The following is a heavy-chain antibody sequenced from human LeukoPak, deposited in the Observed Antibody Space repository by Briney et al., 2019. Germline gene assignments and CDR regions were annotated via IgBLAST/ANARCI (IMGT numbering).Heavy chain of an antibody. CDR2: ITSSSTYT. D-gene: IGHD3-22*01. V-gene: IGHV3-21*01. CDR3: ARQLVITSVDY. Sequence: GGSLRLSCAASGFSFSSYNMNWVRQTPGKGLEWVSSITSSSTYTFYADSVKGRFTIPRDNARNSLYLQMNSLRAEDTAVYYCARQLVITSVDYWGQGTLVTVSS. CDR1: GFSFSSYN. J-gene: IGHJ4*02.